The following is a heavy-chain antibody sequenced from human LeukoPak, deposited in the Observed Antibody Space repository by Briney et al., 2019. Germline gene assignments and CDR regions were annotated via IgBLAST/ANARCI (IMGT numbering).Heavy chain of an antibody. CDR1: GGSISSYYW. V-gene: IGHV2-5*01. CDR2: IYWNDDK. CDR3: AHRQGYSNSIDY. D-gene: IGHD4-11*01. Sequence: TLSLTCTASGGSISSYYWSWIRQPPGKALEWLALIYWNDDKRYSPSLKSRLTITKDTSKNQVVLTMTNMDPVDTATYYCAHRQGYSNSIDYWGQGTLVTVSS. J-gene: IGHJ4*02.